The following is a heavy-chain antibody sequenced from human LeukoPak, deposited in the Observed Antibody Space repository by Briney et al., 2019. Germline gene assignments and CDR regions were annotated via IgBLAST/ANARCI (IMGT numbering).Heavy chain of an antibody. Sequence: PGGSLRLSCAASGFTFSSYSMNWVRQAPGKGLEWVSYISSSSSTIYYADSVKGRFTISRDNAKNSLYLQMNSLRAEDTAVYYCARDGTRQWLVWKAFDIWGQGTMVTVSS. CDR3: ARDGTRQWLVWKAFDI. V-gene: IGHV3-48*01. CDR1: GFTFSSYS. D-gene: IGHD6-19*01. J-gene: IGHJ3*02. CDR2: ISSSSSTI.